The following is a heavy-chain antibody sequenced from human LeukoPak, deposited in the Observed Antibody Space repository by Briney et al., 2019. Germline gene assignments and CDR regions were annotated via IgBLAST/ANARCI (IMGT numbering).Heavy chain of an antibody. CDR3: ARDRREGLSYYYGMDV. D-gene: IGHD1-26*01. J-gene: IGHJ6*02. CDR1: GFTFSSYA. V-gene: IGHV3-23*01. CDR2: ISGSGGST. Sequence: GGSLRLSCAASGFTFSSYAMSWVRQAPGKGLEWVSAISGSGGSTYYADSVKGRFTISRDNSKNTLYLQMNSLRAEDTAVYYCARDRREGLSYYYGMDVWGQGTTVTVSS.